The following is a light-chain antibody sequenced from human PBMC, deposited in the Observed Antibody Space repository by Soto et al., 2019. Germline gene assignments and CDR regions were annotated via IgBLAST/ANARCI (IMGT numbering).Light chain of an antibody. Sequence: QSVLTQPASVSESPGQSITISCTGTNSDVGGYNYVSWYHQHPGKAPELMIYEVSHRPSGVSNRFSGSKSDNTASLTISGLQAEDEADYYCSSYTSISTLYVFGTGTKVTVL. J-gene: IGLJ1*01. CDR3: SSYTSISTLYV. CDR1: NSDVGGYNY. V-gene: IGLV2-14*01. CDR2: EVS.